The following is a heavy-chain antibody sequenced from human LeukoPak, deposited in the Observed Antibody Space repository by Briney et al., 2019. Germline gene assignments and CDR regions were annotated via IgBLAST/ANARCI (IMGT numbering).Heavy chain of an antibody. CDR3: AKDLPGYSSGLYSG. CDR1: GFTFSSYA. CDR2: ISGGGGST. D-gene: IGHD6-19*01. Sequence: GGSLRLSCAGSGFTFSSYAMTWVRQAPGKGLDWVSGISGGGGSTYNADSVKGRFTISRDNSKNTLYLQMNSLRAEDTAVYYCAKDLPGYSSGLYSGWGQGTLVTVSS. V-gene: IGHV3-23*01. J-gene: IGHJ4*02.